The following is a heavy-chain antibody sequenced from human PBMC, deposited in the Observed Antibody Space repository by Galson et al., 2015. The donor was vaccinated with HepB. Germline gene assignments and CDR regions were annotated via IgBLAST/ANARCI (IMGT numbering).Heavy chain of an antibody. D-gene: IGHD3-9*01. V-gene: IGHV3-7*03. CDR2: IKQDGSEK. Sequence: SLRLSCAASGFTFSSYWMSWVRQAPGKGLEWVANIKQDGSEKYYMDSVKGRFTISRDNAKNSLYLRTNSLRAEDTAVYYCARDGGGVLRYFDWYDYWGQGTLVTVSS. CDR3: ARDGGGVLRYFDWYDY. J-gene: IGHJ4*02. CDR1: GFTFSSYW.